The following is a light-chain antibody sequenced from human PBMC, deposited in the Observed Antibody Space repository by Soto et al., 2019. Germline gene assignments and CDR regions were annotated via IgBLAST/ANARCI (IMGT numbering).Light chain of an antibody. J-gene: IGKJ4*01. CDR2: GAS. CDR3: HQYFSTPLS. Sequence: EIVLTQSPGTLSFSPGEMATLSCRASQTVSRSALAWYQHKPGQTPRLLIYGASNRATGIPDRFSGCGSGTDLTLTSSSLQAEDVAVYYCHQYFSTPLSFGGGTKVDIK. V-gene: IGKV3-20*01. CDR1: QTVSRSA.